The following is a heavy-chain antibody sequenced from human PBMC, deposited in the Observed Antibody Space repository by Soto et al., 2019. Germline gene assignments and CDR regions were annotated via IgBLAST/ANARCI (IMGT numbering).Heavy chain of an antibody. CDR2: IYYSGST. CDR1: GGSIRSGDYY. V-gene: IGHV4-30-4*01. Sequence: SETLSLTCTFSGGSIRSGDYYLSWIRQPPGKGLEWIGYIYYSGSTYYNPSLKSRVTISVDTSKNQFSLKLSSVTAADTAVYYCARHLTYCSAGSCYSDFPYYGMDVWGQGTTVTVSS. CDR3: ARHLTYCSAGSCYSDFPYYGMDV. D-gene: IGHD2-15*01. J-gene: IGHJ6*02.